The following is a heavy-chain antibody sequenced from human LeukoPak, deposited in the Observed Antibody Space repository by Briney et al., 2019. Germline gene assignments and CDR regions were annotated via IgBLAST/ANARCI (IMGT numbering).Heavy chain of an antibody. V-gene: IGHV4-61*02. Sequence: PSQTLSLTCTVSGGSISRGSYFWSWIRQPAGKGLEWIGRFYTSGTPNYNPSLKSRVTISVDRSKNQFSLKLSSVTAADTAVYYCARDEGYRSPVDYWGQGTLVTVSS. CDR3: ARDEGYRSPVDY. CDR2: FYTSGTP. D-gene: IGHD3-16*02. CDR1: GGSISRGSYF. J-gene: IGHJ4*02.